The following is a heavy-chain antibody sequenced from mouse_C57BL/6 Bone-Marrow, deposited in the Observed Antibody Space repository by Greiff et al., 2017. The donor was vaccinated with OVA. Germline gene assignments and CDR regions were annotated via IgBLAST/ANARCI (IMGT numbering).Heavy chain of an antibody. CDR2: IRSKSNNYAT. J-gene: IGHJ1*03. V-gene: IGHV10-1*01. Sequence: EVQLVASGGGLVQPKGSLKLSCAASGFSFNTYAMNWVRQAPGKGLEWVARIRSKSNNYATYYADSVKDRFTISRDDSESMLYLQMNNLKTEDTAMYYCVRGDWYFDVWGTGTTVTVSS. CDR1: GFSFNTYA. CDR3: VRGDWYFDV.